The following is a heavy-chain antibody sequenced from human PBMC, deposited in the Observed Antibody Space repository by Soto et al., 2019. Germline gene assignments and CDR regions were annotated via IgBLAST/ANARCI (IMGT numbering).Heavy chain of an antibody. CDR1: GYTFTSYG. V-gene: IGHV1-18*01. CDR2: ISAYNGNT. Sequence: ASVKVSCKASGYTFTSYGISWVRQAPGQGLEWMGWISAYNGNTNYAQKLQGRVTMTTDTSTSTAYMELSSLRSEDTAVYYCARGVRTRSYDFWSGYPIYYYYYGMDVWGQGTTVTVSS. CDR3: ARGVRTRSYDFWSGYPIYYYYYGMDV. D-gene: IGHD3-3*01. J-gene: IGHJ6*02.